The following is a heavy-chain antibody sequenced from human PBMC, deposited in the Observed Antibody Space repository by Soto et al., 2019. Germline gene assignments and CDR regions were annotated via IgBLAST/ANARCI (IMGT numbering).Heavy chain of an antibody. CDR2: IYYSGST. CDR3: ARGDAFDI. J-gene: IGHJ3*02. V-gene: IGHV4-59*01. Sequence: QVQLQESGPGLVKPSETLSLTCTVSGGSISSYYWSWIRQPPGKGLEWIGYIYYSGSTNYNPSLKGTVXXSVDTSKNQLSLKLSSVTAAAPAVYYCARGDAFDIWGHGTMVTVSS. CDR1: GGSISSYY.